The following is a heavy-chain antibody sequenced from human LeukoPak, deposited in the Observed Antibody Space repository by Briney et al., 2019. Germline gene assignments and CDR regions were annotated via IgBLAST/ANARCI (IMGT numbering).Heavy chain of an antibody. D-gene: IGHD3-3*01. Sequence: PSETLSLTCAVSGYSLSSASYWGWIRQPPGKGVEWIGNIYHSASPYYNPSLKSRVTISVDTSKNQFSLKLSAVTAADTAVYYCARPISSQGYFGVVIDWGQGTLVTVSS. CDR1: GYSLSSASY. CDR2: IYHSASP. V-gene: IGHV4-38-2*01. J-gene: IGHJ4*02. CDR3: ARPISSQGYFGVVID.